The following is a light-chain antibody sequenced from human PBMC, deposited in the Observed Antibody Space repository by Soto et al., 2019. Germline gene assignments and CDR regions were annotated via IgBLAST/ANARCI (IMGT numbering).Light chain of an antibody. CDR3: TSRITANIRCV. V-gene: IGLV2-14*01. J-gene: IGLJ1*01. Sequence: HSALPQPASVSGSPGQSITIYCTGTGSDIGRYNYVSWFQQHPGKVPKLVIFDVNYRPSGCSDRFYGSNSGNTASLTITGRPAEDEADYYWTSRITANIRCVFGSANTVTV. CDR1: GSDIGRYNY. CDR2: DVN.